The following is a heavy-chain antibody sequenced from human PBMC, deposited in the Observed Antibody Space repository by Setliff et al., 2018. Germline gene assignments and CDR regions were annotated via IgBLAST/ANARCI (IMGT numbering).Heavy chain of an antibody. J-gene: IGHJ4*02. CDR1: GYTFTNYY. V-gene: IGHV1-46*03. D-gene: IGHD4-4*01. Sequence: GASVKVSCKASGYTFTNYYIHWVRQTPGQGLGWVGIINPSGGSTSYAQKFQGRVTMTRDTSTSTVYMELSSLRSEDTAMYFCAKSGDYSNRGHFDCWGQGTLVTVSS. CDR3: AKSGDYSNRGHFDC. CDR2: INPSGGST.